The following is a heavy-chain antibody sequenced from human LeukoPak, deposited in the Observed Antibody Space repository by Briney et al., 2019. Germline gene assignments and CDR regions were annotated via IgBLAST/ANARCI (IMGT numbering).Heavy chain of an antibody. J-gene: IGHJ3*02. CDR1: GFTFSSYG. Sequence: GGSLRLSCAASGFTFSSYGMHWVRQAPGKGLEWVAVIWYDGSNKYYADSVKGRFTISRDNSKNTLYLQMNSLRAEDTAVYYCARDREYYDIRGAFDIWGQGTMVAVSS. V-gene: IGHV3-33*01. CDR3: ARDREYYDIRGAFDI. CDR2: IWYDGSNK. D-gene: IGHD3-22*01.